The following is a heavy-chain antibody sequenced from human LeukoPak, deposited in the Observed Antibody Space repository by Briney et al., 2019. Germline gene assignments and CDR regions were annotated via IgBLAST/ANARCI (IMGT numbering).Heavy chain of an antibody. V-gene: IGHV3-30*18. D-gene: IGHD1-26*01. CDR3: AKDWSLASYR. J-gene: IGHJ5*02. Sequence: GGSLRLSCAASGFTFSSYGMHWVRQAPGKGLEWVAVISYDGSNKYYADSVKGRFTISRDNSKNMLYLQMNSLRAEDTAVYYCAKDWSLASYRWAQGTLVTVSS. CDR2: ISYDGSNK. CDR1: GFTFSSYG.